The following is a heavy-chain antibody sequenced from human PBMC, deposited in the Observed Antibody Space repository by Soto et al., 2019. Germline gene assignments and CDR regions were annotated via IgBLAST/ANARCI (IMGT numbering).Heavy chain of an antibody. V-gene: IGHV4-39*01. CDR3: ARHDYGDYYLDY. Sequence: QLQLQESGPGLVKPSETLSLTCTVSGGSISSSSYYWGWIRQPPGKGLEWIGSIYSSGSTYYNPSLKSRVTISVDTSKNQCSLKLSSVTAADTAVYYCARHDYGDYYLDYWGQGTLVTVSS. CDR2: IYSSGST. D-gene: IGHD4-17*01. CDR1: GGSISSSSYY. J-gene: IGHJ4*02.